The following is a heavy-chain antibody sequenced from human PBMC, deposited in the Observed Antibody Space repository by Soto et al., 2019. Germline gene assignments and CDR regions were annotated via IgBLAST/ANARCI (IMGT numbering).Heavy chain of an antibody. V-gene: IGHV4-59*01. J-gene: IGHJ4*02. Sequence: SETLSLTCAVYGTSFGTYYWSWIRQPPGKGLEWIGYIYYSGSTNYNPSLKSRVTISVDTSKNQFSLKLSSVTAADTAVYYCARAPLRYFDWLGFDYWGQGTLVTVSS. CDR3: ARAPLRYFDWLGFDY. CDR2: IYYSGST. D-gene: IGHD3-9*01. CDR1: GTSFGTYY.